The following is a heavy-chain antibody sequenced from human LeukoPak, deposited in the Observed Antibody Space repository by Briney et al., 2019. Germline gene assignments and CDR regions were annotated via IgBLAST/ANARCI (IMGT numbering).Heavy chain of an antibody. Sequence: SGGSLRLSCAASGFTFSSYAMSWVRQAPGKGLEWIGEINHSGSTNYNPSLKSRVTISVDTSKNQFSLKLSSVTAADTAVYYCGMITLAHAFDIWGQGTMVTVSS. CDR3: GMITLAHAFDI. CDR2: INHSGST. J-gene: IGHJ3*02. D-gene: IGHD3-16*01. V-gene: IGHV4-34*08. CDR1: GFTFSSYA.